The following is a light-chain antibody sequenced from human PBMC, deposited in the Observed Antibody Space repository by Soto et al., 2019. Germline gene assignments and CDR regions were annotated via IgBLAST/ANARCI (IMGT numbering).Light chain of an antibody. CDR3: QQYDTSPPST. CDR1: QSVSSSY. CDR2: GAS. V-gene: IGKV3-20*01. J-gene: IGKJ1*01. Sequence: EIVLTQSPGTLSLSPGERATLSCRASQSVSSSYLAWYQQKPGQAPRHLIYGASSRATGIPDRFSGSGSGTDFTLTISRLEPEDFAVYYCQQYDTSPPSTFGQGTKVEMK.